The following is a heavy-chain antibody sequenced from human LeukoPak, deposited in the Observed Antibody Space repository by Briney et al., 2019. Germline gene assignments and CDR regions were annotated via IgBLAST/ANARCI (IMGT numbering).Heavy chain of an antibody. V-gene: IGHV3-30*04. CDR1: GFTFSSYA. D-gene: IGHD3-10*01. CDR2: ISYDGSNK. CDR3: ARPGFGELFVGYVFDI. Sequence: PGRSLRLSCAASGFTFSSYAMHWVRQAPGKGLEWVAVISYDGSNKYYADSVKGRFTISRDNSKNTLYLQMNSLRAEDTAVYYCARPGFGELFVGYVFDIWGQGTMVTVSS. J-gene: IGHJ3*02.